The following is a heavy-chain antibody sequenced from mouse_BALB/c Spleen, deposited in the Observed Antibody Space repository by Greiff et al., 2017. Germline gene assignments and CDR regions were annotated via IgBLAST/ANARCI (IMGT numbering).Heavy chain of an antibody. Sequence: VQLQQSGAELVKPGASVKLSCKASGYTFTSYYMYWVKQRPGQGLEWIGEIKPSNGGTNFNEKFKSKATLTVDKSSSTAYMQLSSLTSEDSAVYYCTGSLNWAFAYWGQGTLVTVSA. D-gene: IGHD4-1*02. CDR3: TGSLNWAFAY. J-gene: IGHJ3*01. CDR2: IKPSNGGT. V-gene: IGHV1S81*02. CDR1: GYTFTSYY.